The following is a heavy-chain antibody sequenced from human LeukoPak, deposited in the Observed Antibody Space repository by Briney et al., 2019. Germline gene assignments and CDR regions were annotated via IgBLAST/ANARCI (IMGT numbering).Heavy chain of an antibody. D-gene: IGHD3-22*01. CDR3: ARVYYYYDSSGILTLYFDY. CDR2: VNPTSGGT. Sequence: SVKVSCKTSGHTFTSYYMHWVRQAPGQGLEWMGWVNPTSGGTNYAQKFQGRVTMTRDTSISTAYMELSRLRSDDTAVYYCARVYYYYDSSGILTLYFDYWGQGTLVTVSS. V-gene: IGHV1-2*02. CDR1: GHTFTSYY. J-gene: IGHJ4*02.